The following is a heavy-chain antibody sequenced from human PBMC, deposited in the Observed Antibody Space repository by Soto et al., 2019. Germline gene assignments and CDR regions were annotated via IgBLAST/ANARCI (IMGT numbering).Heavy chain of an antibody. V-gene: IGHV3-7*01. CDR3: ARGPFDD. J-gene: IGHJ4*02. CDR2: IKQDGSEK. Sequence: PGGSLRLSCAASGFSFSTYWMNWVRQAPGKGLEWVANIKQDGSEKYYVDSVKGRFTISRDNANDSLYLQMNSLRAEDTALYYCARGPFDDWGQGTPVTVSS. CDR1: GFSFSTYW.